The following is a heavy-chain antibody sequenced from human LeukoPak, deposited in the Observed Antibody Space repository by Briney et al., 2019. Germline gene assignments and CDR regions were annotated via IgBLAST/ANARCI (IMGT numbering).Heavy chain of an antibody. CDR3: AQRTMPAFDS. Sequence: GGSLRLSCTASGFTFRTYAMNWVRQAPGKGLEWLSGISGSGNGTYYADSVKGRFIISRDNSKNMVYLQMNSLTVEDTATYYCAQRTMPAFDSWGQGTLLIVSS. CDR2: ISGSGNGT. D-gene: IGHD2-2*01. J-gene: IGHJ4*02. CDR1: GFTFRTYA. V-gene: IGHV3-23*01.